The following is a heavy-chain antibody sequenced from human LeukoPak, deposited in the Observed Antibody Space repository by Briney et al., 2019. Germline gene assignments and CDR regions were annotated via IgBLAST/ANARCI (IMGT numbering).Heavy chain of an antibody. D-gene: IGHD2-21*02. J-gene: IGHJ3*02. Sequence: SETLSLTCTVSGGSISSSSYYWGWIRQSPGKGLEWNGSIFYSGSTKSNPSLESRVTISVDTSKNQFSLKLSSVTAADTAVYYCARHGTYCGGDCHDALDIWGQGTMVTVSS. CDR1: GGSISSSSYY. CDR3: ARHGTYCGGDCHDALDI. CDR2: IFYSGST. V-gene: IGHV4-39*01.